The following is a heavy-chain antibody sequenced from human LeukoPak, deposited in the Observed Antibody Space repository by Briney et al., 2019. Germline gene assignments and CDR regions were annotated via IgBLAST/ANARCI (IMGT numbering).Heavy chain of an antibody. J-gene: IGHJ3*02. CDR2: ISAYNGNT. V-gene: IGHV1-18*01. CDR1: GYTFTIYG. CDR3: ATPSPSDYGDYFAFDI. Sequence: ASVKVSCKASGYTFTIYGISWVRQASGQGLEWMGWISAYNGNTNYAQKLQGRVTMTTDTSTSTAYMELRSLRSDDTAVYYCATPSPSDYGDYFAFDIWGQGTMVTVSS. D-gene: IGHD4-17*01.